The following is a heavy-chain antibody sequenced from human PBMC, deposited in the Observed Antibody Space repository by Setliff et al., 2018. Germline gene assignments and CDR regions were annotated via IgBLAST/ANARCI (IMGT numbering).Heavy chain of an antibody. CDR1: GFIFSSYA. D-gene: IGHD2-21*01. Sequence: GGSLRLSCAASGFIFSSYAMAWVRQAPGKGPEWISFIYSGSSDAVFADSVKGRFTISRDNSRNTLFLQMNSLRAEDTAVYYCAKEPSSCSAPRPSLCGYFDSWGQGTQVTVSS. CDR3: AKEPSSCSAPRPSLCGYFDS. J-gene: IGHJ4*01. CDR2: IYSGSSDA. V-gene: IGHV3-23*03.